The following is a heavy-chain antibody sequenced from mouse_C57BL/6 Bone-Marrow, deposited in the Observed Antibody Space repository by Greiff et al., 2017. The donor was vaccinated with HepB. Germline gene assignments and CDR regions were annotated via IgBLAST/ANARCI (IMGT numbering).Heavy chain of an antibody. D-gene: IGHD1-1*01. J-gene: IGHJ3*01. CDR2: INPGSGGT. V-gene: IGHV1-54*01. CDR3: ARSRYYGSSYGFAY. CDR1: GYAFTNYL. Sequence: VKLQQSGAELVRPGTSVKVSCKASGYAFTNYLIEWVKQRPGQGLEWIGVINPGSGGTNYNEKFKGKATLTADKSSSTAYMQLSSLTSEDSAVYFCARSRYYGSSYGFAYWGQGTLVTVSA.